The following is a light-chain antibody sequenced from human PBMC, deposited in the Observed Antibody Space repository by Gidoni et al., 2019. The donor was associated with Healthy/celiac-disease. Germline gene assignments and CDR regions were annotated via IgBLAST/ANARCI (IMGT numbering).Light chain of an antibody. CDR1: QSVSRN. CDR2: GAS. V-gene: IGKV3-15*01. CDR3: QQNNNWPS. Sequence: EIVMTQTPATLSVSPGERATPSCRASQSVSRNLAWYQQKPDQAPRLLIYGASTRATGIPARFSGSGSGTEFTLTISSLQSEDFAVYYCQQNNNWPSFXPXTKVDIK. J-gene: IGKJ3*01.